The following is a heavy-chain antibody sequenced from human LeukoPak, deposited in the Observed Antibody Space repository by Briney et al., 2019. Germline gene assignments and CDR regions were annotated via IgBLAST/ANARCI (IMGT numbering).Heavy chain of an antibody. Sequence: SETLSLTCTVSGGPISSSSYYWGWIRQPPGKGLEWIGSIYYSGSTYYNPSLKSRVTISVDTSKNQFSLKLSSVTAADTAVYYCARHSYYGSGSYFDYWGQGTLVTVSS. CDR1: GGPISSSSYY. CDR3: ARHSYYGSGSYFDY. CDR2: IYYSGST. J-gene: IGHJ4*02. V-gene: IGHV4-39*01. D-gene: IGHD3-10*01.